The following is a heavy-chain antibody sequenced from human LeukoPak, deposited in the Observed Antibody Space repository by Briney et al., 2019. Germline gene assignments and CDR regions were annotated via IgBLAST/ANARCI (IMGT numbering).Heavy chain of an antibody. CDR2: IYSGGST. J-gene: IGHJ4*02. Sequence: GGSLRLSCAASGFTVSSNYMSWVRQAPGKGLEWVSVIYSGGSTHYADSVKGRFTISRDNSKNTLYLQMNSLRAEDTAVYYCARGYPAMVSAPDYWGQGTLVTVSS. D-gene: IGHD5-18*01. CDR1: GFTVSSNY. V-gene: IGHV3-53*01. CDR3: ARGYPAMVSAPDY.